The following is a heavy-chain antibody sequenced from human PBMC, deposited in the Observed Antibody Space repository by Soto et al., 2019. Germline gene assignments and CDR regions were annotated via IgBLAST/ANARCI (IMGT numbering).Heavy chain of an antibody. Sequence: QVQLQQWGAGLLKPSETLSLTCAVYGGSFSGYYWSWIRQPPGKGLEWIGESNHVGSTNYNPSVKSRVTMSADPAKNQFSLRLTSVTAAETAVYYCARVLIAGVTTDWGQGTLVIVSS. CDR3: ARVLIAGVTTD. V-gene: IGHV4-34*01. CDR1: GGSFSGYY. CDR2: SNHVGST. J-gene: IGHJ4*02. D-gene: IGHD5-18*01.